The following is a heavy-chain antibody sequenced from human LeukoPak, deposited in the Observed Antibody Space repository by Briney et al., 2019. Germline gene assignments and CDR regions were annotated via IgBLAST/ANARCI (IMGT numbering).Heavy chain of an antibody. Sequence: SETLSLTCAVYGGSFSGYYWSWIRQPPGKGLEWIGEINHSGSTNYNPSLKSRVTISVDTSKNQFSLKLSSVTAADTAVYYCARVKRTVTNRNYMDVWGKGTTVTVSS. CDR3: ARVKRTVTNRNYMDV. CDR2: INHSGST. D-gene: IGHD4-17*01. J-gene: IGHJ6*03. V-gene: IGHV4-34*01. CDR1: GGSFSGYY.